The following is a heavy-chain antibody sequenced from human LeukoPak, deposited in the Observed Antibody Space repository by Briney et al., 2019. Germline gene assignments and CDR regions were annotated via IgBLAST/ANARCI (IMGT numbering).Heavy chain of an antibody. Sequence: PGGSLRLSCEASGFTFSSYGMHWVRRAPGKGLEWMTVISHDGSNEYYVDSVKGRFTISRDNSKSTLYLQMNSLRAEDTAVHYCAKAAVGAVFYFDYWGQGTLVTVSS. CDR2: ISHDGSNE. V-gene: IGHV3-30*18. CDR1: GFTFSSYG. D-gene: IGHD1-26*01. J-gene: IGHJ4*02. CDR3: AKAAVGAVFYFDY.